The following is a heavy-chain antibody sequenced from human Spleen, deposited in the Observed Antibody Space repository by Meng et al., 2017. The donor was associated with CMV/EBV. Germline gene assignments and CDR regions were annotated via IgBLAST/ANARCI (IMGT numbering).Heavy chain of an antibody. V-gene: IGHV4-39*01. D-gene: IGHD3-3*01. J-gene: IGHJ5*02. Sequence: GSISSSSYYWGWIRQPPGKGLEWIGSIYYSGSTYYNPSLKSRVTISVDTSKNQFSLKLSSVTAADTAVYYCARLRRYDFWSGRGFDPWGQGTLVTVSS. CDR1: GSISSSSYY. CDR3: ARLRRYDFWSGRGFDP. CDR2: IYYSGST.